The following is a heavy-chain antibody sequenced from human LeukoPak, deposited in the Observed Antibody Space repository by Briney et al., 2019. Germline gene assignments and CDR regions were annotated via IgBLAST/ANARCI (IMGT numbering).Heavy chain of an antibody. D-gene: IGHD3-10*01. V-gene: IGHV4-39*06. Sequence: PSETLSLTCTVSGGSISSSSYYWGWIRPPPGKGLEWIGSFYYSGSTYYTPSLKSRVTILVETSNNQFPLKQSSVTAADTAVYFCARVSTAYYYGSGGDSYFDYWGQGTLVTVSS. CDR3: ARVSTAYYYGSGGDSYFDY. CDR2: FYYSGST. J-gene: IGHJ4*02. CDR1: GGSISSSSYY.